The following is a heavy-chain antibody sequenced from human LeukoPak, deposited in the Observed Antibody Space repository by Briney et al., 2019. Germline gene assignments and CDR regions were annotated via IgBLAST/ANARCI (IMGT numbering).Heavy chain of an antibody. CDR2: ISGSGGST. CDR3: AKYIVVVPAAIFPVKYYYYGMDV. Sequence: GGSLRLSCAASGFTFSSYAMSWVRQAPGKGLEWVSAISGSGGSTYYADSVKGRFTISRDNSKNTLYLQMNSLRAEDTAVYYCAKYIVVVPAAIFPVKYYYYGMDVWGQGTTATVSS. V-gene: IGHV3-23*01. CDR1: GFTFSSYA. D-gene: IGHD2-2*02. J-gene: IGHJ6*02.